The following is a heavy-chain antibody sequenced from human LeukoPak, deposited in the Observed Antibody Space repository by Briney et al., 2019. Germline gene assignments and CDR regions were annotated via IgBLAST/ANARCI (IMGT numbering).Heavy chain of an antibody. D-gene: IGHD4-23*01. J-gene: IGHJ3*02. CDR2: IYTSGST. CDR3: WGGGNSGFGDI. V-gene: IGHV4-61*02. CDR1: GGSISSSSYY. Sequence: SETLSLTCTVSGGSISSSSYYWSWIRQPAGKGLEWIGRIYTSGSTNYNPSLKSRVTMPVDTSKNQFSLKLSSVTAADTAVYYCWGGGNSGFGDIWGQGTMVTVSS.